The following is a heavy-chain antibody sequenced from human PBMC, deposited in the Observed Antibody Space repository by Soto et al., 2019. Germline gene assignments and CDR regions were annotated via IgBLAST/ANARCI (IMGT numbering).Heavy chain of an antibody. D-gene: IGHD3-22*01. CDR1: GFTFSSYA. Sequence: GGSLRLSCAASGFTFSSYATSWVRQAPGKGLEWVSGISGSGDSTYYADSVKGRFTTSRDNSKNTLYLQMNSLRAEGTAVYYCAKSTLVVLVIHEFDSWGQGTLVTVSS. CDR2: ISGSGDST. CDR3: AKSTLVVLVIHEFDS. V-gene: IGHV3-23*01. J-gene: IGHJ4*02.